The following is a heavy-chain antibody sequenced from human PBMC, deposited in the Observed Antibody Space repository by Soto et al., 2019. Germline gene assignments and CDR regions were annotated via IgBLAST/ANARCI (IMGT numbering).Heavy chain of an antibody. J-gene: IGHJ4*02. Sequence: QVQLQESGPGLVKPSQTLSLTCTVSGGSISSGGYYWSWIRQHPGKGLEWIGYIYYSGSTYYNPSLKSRVTISVDTSKNQFSLXXSSVTAADTAVYYCARGGIAAAAPPDYWGQGTLVTVSS. CDR2: IYYSGST. CDR1: GGSISSGGYY. D-gene: IGHD6-13*01. V-gene: IGHV4-31*03. CDR3: ARGGIAAAAPPDY.